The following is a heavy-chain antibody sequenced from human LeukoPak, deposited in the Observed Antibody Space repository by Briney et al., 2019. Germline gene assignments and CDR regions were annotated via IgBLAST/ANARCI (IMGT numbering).Heavy chain of an antibody. Sequence: GGSLRLSCAASGFSFKDTGMHWVRQAPGKGPEWLTIIWYDGSTKYYADSVKGRFTISRDNAEKLLYLQMNSLRVDDTAVYYCAGWGSGNNWGQGTLVTVSS. V-gene: IGHV3-33*03. D-gene: IGHD7-27*01. CDR1: GFSFKDTG. CDR2: IWYDGSTK. CDR3: AGWGSGNN. J-gene: IGHJ4*02.